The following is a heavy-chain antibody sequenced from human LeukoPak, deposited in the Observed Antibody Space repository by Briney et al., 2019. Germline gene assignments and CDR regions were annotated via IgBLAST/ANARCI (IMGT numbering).Heavy chain of an antibody. J-gene: IGHJ6*02. V-gene: IGHV4-34*01. CDR2: IIPSGGT. D-gene: IGHD6-6*01. CDR1: GESFNDYY. CDR3: ARGQVKIPRLDPCRSSYFYGLDV. Sequence: PSETLSLTCAVSGESFNDYYWNWIRQPPGKGLEWTGEIIPSGGTNYNPSLKSRVTLSVDSSKKQFSLKMTSVTAADTAVYYCARGQVKIPRLDPCRSSYFYGLDVWGLGTTVTVSS.